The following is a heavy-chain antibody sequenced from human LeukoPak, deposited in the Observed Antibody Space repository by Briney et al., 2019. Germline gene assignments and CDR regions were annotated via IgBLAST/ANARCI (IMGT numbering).Heavy chain of an antibody. CDR3: ARRSGILTGYYIDY. CDR2: ISYDGSNK. D-gene: IGHD3-9*01. J-gene: IGHJ4*02. CDR1: GFTFSSYG. Sequence: PGGSLRLSCAASGFTFSSYGMHWVRQAPGKGLEWVAVISYDGSNKYYADSVKGRFTISRDNSKNTLYLQMNSLRAEDTAVYYCARRSGILTGYYIDYWGQGTLVTVSS. V-gene: IGHV3-30*03.